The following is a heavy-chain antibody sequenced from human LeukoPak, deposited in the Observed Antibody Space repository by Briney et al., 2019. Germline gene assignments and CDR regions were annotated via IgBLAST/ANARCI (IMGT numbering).Heavy chain of an antibody. CDR1: GPTFRSYG. J-gene: IGHJ6*02. V-gene: IGHV3-33*01. CDR3: ATLLGGDGMDV. Sequence: GGSLRLSCVASGPTFRSYGMHWVRQAPGKGLEWVAVIWYDGSNKYYADSVKGRFTISRDNSKNTLYLQMNSLRVEDTAVYYRATLLGGDGMDVWGQGTTVIVPS. D-gene: IGHD3-16*01. CDR2: IWYDGSNK.